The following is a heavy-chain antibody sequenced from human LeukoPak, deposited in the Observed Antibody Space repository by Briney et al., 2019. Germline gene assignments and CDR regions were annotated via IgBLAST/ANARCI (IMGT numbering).Heavy chain of an antibody. CDR3: EVYSA. CDR2: INQDGSRI. D-gene: IGHD4-11*01. CDR1: GSFTFSNYW. Sequence: GGSLRLSCAASGSFTFSNYWMNWLRQAPGKGLEWVANINQDGSRIYYVDSVEGRFTISRDNAKNSLYLQMNSLRAGDTAVYYCEVYSARGQGTLVTVSS. J-gene: IGHJ1*01. V-gene: IGHV3-7*01.